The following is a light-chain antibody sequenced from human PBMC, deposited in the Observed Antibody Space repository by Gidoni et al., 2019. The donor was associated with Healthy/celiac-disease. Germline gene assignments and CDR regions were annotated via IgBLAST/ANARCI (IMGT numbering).Light chain of an antibody. V-gene: IGKV1-39*01. CDR2: AAS. CDR3: QQSYSTPQS. J-gene: IGKJ4*01. Sequence: DIQMTQSPSSLSASVGDRVTITCRASQSISSYLNGYQQKPGKAPKLLIYAASSLQSGVPSRFSGSGSGTDFTLTISSLQPEDFATYYCQQSYSTPQSFXGXTKVEIK. CDR1: QSISSY.